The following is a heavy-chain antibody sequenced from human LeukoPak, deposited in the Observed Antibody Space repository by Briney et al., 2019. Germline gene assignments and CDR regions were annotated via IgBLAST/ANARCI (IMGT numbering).Heavy chain of an antibody. J-gene: IGHJ4*02. Sequence: GGSLRLSCAASGFTFSSYAMSWVRQAPGKGLEWVSAISGSGGSTYYADSVKGRFTISRDNSKNTLYLQMNSLRAEDTAVYYCAKDMRYYYDSSGYYDYWGQRTLVTVSS. CDR1: GFTFSSYA. V-gene: IGHV3-23*01. CDR2: ISGSGGST. D-gene: IGHD3-22*01. CDR3: AKDMRYYYDSSGYYDY.